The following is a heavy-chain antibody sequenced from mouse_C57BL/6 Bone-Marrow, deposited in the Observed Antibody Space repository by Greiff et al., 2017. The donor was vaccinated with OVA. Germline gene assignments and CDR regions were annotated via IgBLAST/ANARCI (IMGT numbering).Heavy chain of an antibody. CDR1: GYTFTSYW. CDR3: ARYYGSSPYYFDY. D-gene: IGHD1-1*01. V-gene: IGHV1-55*01. J-gene: IGHJ2*01. CDR2: IYPGSGST. Sequence: QVQLKQPGAELVKPGASVKMSCKASGYTFTSYWITWVKQRPGQGLEWIGDIYPGSGSTNYNEKFKSKATLTVDTSSSTAYMQLSSLTSEDSAVDDCARYYGSSPYYFDYWGQGTTLTVSS.